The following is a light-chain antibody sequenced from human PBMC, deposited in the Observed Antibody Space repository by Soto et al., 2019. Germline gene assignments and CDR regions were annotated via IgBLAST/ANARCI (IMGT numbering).Light chain of an antibody. V-gene: IGLV2-23*02. CDR2: KVI. CDR3: CSYAGRNTPVV. J-gene: IGLJ2*01. CDR1: SSDVGNYDL. Sequence: QTALTQPASVSGSPGQSITISCTGTSSDVGNYDLVSWYQQYPGEAPKLMIYKVIKRPSGVSNRFSASKSGNTASLTISGLQAEDEADYYCCSYAGRNTPVVFGGGTKLTVL.